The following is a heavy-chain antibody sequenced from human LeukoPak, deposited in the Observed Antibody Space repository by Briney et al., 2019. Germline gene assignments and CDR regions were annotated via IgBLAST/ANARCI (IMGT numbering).Heavy chain of an antibody. J-gene: IGHJ4*02. V-gene: IGHV3-33*08. CDR3: ARDPEWGALDY. CDR2: VSYDGPNK. Sequence: GRSLRLSCAASGFTFSRYGMHWVRQAPGKGLEWVAVVSYDGPNKYYADSVKGRFTISRDNAKNSLYLQMDSLRVEDTAVYYCARDPEWGALDYWGLGTLVTVSS. D-gene: IGHD3-16*01. CDR1: GFTFSRYG.